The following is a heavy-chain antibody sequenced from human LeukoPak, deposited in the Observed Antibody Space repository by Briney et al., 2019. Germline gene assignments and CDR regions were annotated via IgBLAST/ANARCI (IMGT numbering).Heavy chain of an antibody. Sequence: GGSLRLSCAASGDTFSSYAMHWVRQAPGKGLEWVAVISYDGSNKYYADSVKGRFTISRDNSKNTLYLQMNSLRAEDTAVYYCARDPYSSSPNYFDYWGQGTLVTVSS. J-gene: IGHJ4*02. D-gene: IGHD6-6*01. CDR3: ARDPYSSSPNYFDY. CDR1: GDTFSSYA. CDR2: ISYDGSNK. V-gene: IGHV3-30*04.